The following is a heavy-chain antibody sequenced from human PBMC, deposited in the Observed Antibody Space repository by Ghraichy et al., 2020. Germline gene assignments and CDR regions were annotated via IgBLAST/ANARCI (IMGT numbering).Heavy chain of an antibody. Sequence: GGSLRLSCAASGFTFSSYDINWVRQAPGKGLEWLSYISSTSGTIYYALSVEGRFTISRDNAKNSLYLQMNTLRAEDTAVYYCARAWTHTSGYYLFDYWGQGTLVTVSS. CDR2: ISSTSGTI. CDR3: ARAWTHTSGYYLFDY. J-gene: IGHJ4*02. CDR1: GFTFSSYD. V-gene: IGHV3-48*04. D-gene: IGHD3-22*01.